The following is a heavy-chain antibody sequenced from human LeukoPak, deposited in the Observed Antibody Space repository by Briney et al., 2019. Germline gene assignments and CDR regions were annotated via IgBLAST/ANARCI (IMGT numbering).Heavy chain of an antibody. CDR3: ARTDPFYYFDY. V-gene: IGHV4-59*01. Sequence: SETLSLTCTVSGGSISSYYWSWIRQPPGKGLEWIGYIYYSGSTNYNPSLKSRVTISVDTSKNQFSLKLSSVTAVDTAVYYCARTDPFYYFDYWGQGTLVTVSS. CDR1: GGSISSYY. J-gene: IGHJ4*02. CDR2: IYYSGST.